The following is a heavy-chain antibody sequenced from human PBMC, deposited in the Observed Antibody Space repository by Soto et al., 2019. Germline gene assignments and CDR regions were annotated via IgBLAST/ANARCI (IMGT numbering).Heavy chain of an antibody. D-gene: IGHD3-22*01. CDR1: GFTFCSYA. CDR2: ISGSGGST. J-gene: IGHJ4*02. V-gene: IGHV3-23*01. Sequence: GGSLRLSCAASGFTFCSYAMSWVRQAPGKGLEWVSAISGSGGSTYHADSVKGRFTISRDNSKNTLYLQMNSLRAEDTAVYYCAKGFVAQIIVVLLSGWGQGTLVTVSS. CDR3: AKGFVAQIIVVLLSG.